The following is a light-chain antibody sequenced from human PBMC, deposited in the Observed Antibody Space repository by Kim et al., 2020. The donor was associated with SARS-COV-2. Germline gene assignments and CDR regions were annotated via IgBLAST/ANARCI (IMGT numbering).Light chain of an antibody. CDR2: GAS. V-gene: IGKV1-39*01. Sequence: DIQMTQSPSSLSASVGDRVTISCRASQSINTYLNWYQQKPGKAPNLLIYGASNLQSGVPSRFRGSGSGTDFTLTISSLQPEDSATYYCQQSHIARTFGQGTKVDIK. CDR1: QSINTY. CDR3: QQSHIART. J-gene: IGKJ1*01.